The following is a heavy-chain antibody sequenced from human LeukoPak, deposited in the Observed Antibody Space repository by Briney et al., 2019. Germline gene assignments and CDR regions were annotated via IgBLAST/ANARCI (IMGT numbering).Heavy chain of an antibody. D-gene: IGHD1-26*01. J-gene: IGHJ4*02. V-gene: IGHV3-23*01. CDR3: AKSTTGAVGAANS. Sequence: GGSLRLSCAASGFTFNNYAMSWVRQAPGKGLEWVSGISGSGSIFYSDSVKGRFTISRDNSKNTLYLEMNSLRVEDTAVYFCAKSTTGAVGAANSWGQGTLVTVSS. CDR2: ISGSGSI. CDR1: GFTFNNYA.